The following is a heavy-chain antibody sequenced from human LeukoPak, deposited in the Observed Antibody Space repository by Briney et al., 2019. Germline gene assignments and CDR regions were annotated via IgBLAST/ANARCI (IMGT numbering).Heavy chain of an antibody. CDR2: IHYSGNT. J-gene: IGHJ6*03. V-gene: IGHV4-38-2*02. CDR1: GYSISNAYY. D-gene: IGHD3-10*01. CDR3: ARETPYYYGSGGSTKIRYYYYMDV. Sequence: SETLSLTCTVSGYSISNAYYWGWIRQPPGKGLEWIASIHYSGNTDYNPSLKSRVTISVDTSKNQFSLKLSSVTAADTAVYYCARETPYYYGSGGSTKIRYYYYMDVWGKGTTVTISS.